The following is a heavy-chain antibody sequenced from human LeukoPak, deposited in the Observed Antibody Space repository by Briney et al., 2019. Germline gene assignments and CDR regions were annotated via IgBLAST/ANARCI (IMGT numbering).Heavy chain of an antibody. D-gene: IGHD5-12*01. Sequence: AGGSLRLSCVVSGFTFSESWMSWVRQAPGKGLVWVSRINSDGSSTSYADSVKGRFTISRDNAKNTLYLQMNSLRAEDTAVYYCARAGVGSGGYIDWGQGTLVTVSS. J-gene: IGHJ4*02. CDR1: GFTFSESW. V-gene: IGHV3-74*01. CDR3: ARAGVGSGGYID. CDR2: INSDGSST.